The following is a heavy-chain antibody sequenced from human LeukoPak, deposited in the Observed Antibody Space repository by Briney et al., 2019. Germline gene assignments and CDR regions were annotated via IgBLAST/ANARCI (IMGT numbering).Heavy chain of an antibody. J-gene: IGHJ3*02. CDR2: ISSSGSTI. Sequence: GGSLRLSCAASGFTFSSYEMNWVRQAPGKGLEWVSYISSSGSTIYYADSVKGRFTISRDNAKNSLYLQMNSLRAEDTAVYYCARTYYDSSGYPWVGAFDIWGQGTMVTVSS. D-gene: IGHD3-22*01. CDR3: ARTYYDSSGYPWVGAFDI. V-gene: IGHV3-48*03. CDR1: GFTFSSYE.